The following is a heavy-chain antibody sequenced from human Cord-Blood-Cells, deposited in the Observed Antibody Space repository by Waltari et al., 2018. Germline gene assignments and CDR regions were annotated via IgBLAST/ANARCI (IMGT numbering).Heavy chain of an antibody. CDR3: ARGHVPADFWSGYYYYYYYYGMDV. Sequence: QVQLQQWGAGLLKPSETLSLTCAFHGGSFSGYYWRWTPQPPRTWWEWIGEINHSGSTNYNPSLKSRVTISVDTSKNQFSLKLSSVTAADTAVYYCARGHVPADFWSGYYYYYYYYGMDVWGQGTTVTVSS. D-gene: IGHD3-3*01. CDR1: GGSFSGYY. V-gene: IGHV4-34*01. J-gene: IGHJ6*02. CDR2: INHSGST.